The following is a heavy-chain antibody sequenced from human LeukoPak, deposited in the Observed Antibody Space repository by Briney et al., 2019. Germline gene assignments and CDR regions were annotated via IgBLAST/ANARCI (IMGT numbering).Heavy chain of an antibody. V-gene: IGHV1-2*02. CDR1: GYTFTGYY. CDR3: ARTPIRFLEWLLSNAFDI. J-gene: IGHJ3*02. Sequence: ASVKVSCKASGYTFTGYYMHWVRQAPGQGLEWMGWINPNSGGTNYAQKFQGRVTMTRDTSISTAYMELSSLRSEDTAVYYCARTPIRFLEWLLSNAFDIWGQGTMVTVSS. CDR2: INPNSGGT. D-gene: IGHD3-3*01.